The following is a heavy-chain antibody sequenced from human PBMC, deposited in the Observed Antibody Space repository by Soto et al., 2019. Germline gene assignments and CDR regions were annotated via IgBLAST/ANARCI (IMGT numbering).Heavy chain of an antibody. CDR3: ARSQGSSTSLEIYYYYYCGMDV. D-gene: IGHD2-2*01. CDR1: GGTFGSYA. Sequence: QVQLVQSGAEVKKPGSSVKVSCKASGGTFGSYAISWVRQAPGQGPEWMGGIIPISGTANYAQKFQGRVTITADESTSTASMQLSSLRSEDTAVYYCARSQGSSTSLEIYYYYYCGMDVWGQGTTVTVPS. CDR2: IIPISGTA. V-gene: IGHV1-69*01. J-gene: IGHJ6*02.